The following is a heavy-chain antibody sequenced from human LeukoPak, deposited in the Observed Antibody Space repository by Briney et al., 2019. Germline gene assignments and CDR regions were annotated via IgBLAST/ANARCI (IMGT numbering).Heavy chain of an antibody. CDR2: IHTGNGFT. CDR1: GYSFTNYA. D-gene: IGHD2/OR15-2a*01. Sequence: GASVTVSCKASGYSFTNYAFHWVRQAPGQSLEWMGWIHTGNGFTRYSQKFQGRVTITRDTSASTAYMELSSLRSEDTAVYYCARSEYDLQGSSARWPDYWGQGALVTVSS. V-gene: IGHV1-3*04. J-gene: IGHJ4*02. CDR3: ARSEYDLQGSSARWPDY.